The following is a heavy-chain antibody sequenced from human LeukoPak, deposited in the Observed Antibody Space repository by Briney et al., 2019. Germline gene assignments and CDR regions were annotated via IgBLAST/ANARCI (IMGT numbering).Heavy chain of an antibody. Sequence: PSETLSLTCTVSNGSIGSYYWSWIRQPPRKRPEWIGYIDYSGNTHFNPSVKSRSTMSLDTSMRQFFLRLSSVTAADSAVYLCARPRSSGWSAFDIWGQGTMVTVSS. CDR3: ARPRSSGWSAFDI. CDR2: IDYSGNT. J-gene: IGHJ3*02. CDR1: NGSIGSYY. V-gene: IGHV4-59*01. D-gene: IGHD6-19*01.